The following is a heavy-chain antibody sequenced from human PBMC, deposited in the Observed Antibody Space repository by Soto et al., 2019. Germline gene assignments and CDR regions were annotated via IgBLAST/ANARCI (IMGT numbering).Heavy chain of an antibody. D-gene: IGHD2-15*01. J-gene: IGHJ4*02. CDR3: AREGRLQSLDY. CDR2: IFYSGDT. Sequence: PSETLSLTCTVSGGSISNPDYYWSWIRQPPGKGLEWIGSIFYSGDTSYNPSLKSRLTISVDASKNQFSLSLRSVTASDTAVYFCAREGRLQSLDYWGQGTLVTVSS. V-gene: IGHV4-30-4*01. CDR1: GGSISNPDYY.